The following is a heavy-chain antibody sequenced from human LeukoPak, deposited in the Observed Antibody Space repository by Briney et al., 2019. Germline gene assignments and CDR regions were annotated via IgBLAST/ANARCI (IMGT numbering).Heavy chain of an antibody. V-gene: IGHV3-21*01. CDR1: GFTFSSYS. J-gene: IGHJ5*02. CDR3: ARGAHNWFDP. Sequence: GGSLRLSCAASGFTFSSYSMNWVRQAPGKGLEWVSSISSSSSYIYYADSVKGRFTISKDNAKNSLYLQMNSLRAEDTAVCYCARGAHNWFDPWGQGTLVTVSS. CDR2: ISSSSSYI.